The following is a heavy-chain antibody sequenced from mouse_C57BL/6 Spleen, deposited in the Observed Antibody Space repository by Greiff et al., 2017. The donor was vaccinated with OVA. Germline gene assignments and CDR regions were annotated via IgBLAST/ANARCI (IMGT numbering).Heavy chain of an antibody. CDR3: TRSGDEAY. Sequence: VHLVASGAELVRPGASVTLSCKASGYTFTDYEMHWVKQTPVHGLEWIGAIDPETGGTAYNQKFKGKAILTADKSSSTAYMELRSLTSEDSAVYYCTRSGDEAYWGQGTLVTVSA. J-gene: IGHJ3*01. V-gene: IGHV1-15*01. D-gene: IGHD3-1*01. CDR2: IDPETGGT. CDR1: GYTFTDYE.